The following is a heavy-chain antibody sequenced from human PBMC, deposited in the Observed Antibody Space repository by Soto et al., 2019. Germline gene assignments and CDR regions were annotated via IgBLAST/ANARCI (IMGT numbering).Heavy chain of an antibody. Sequence: EVQLVGSGGGLVQPGGSLRLSCAASGFTFSSYWMHWVRQAPGKGLVWVSRINSDGSSTSYADSVKGRFTISRDNAKNTLYLQMNSLRAEDTAVYYCARVWGITIFGVVTDGMDVWGQGTTVTVSS. CDR3: ARVWGITIFGVVTDGMDV. J-gene: IGHJ6*02. CDR2: INSDGSST. V-gene: IGHV3-74*01. CDR1: GFTFSSYW. D-gene: IGHD3-3*01.